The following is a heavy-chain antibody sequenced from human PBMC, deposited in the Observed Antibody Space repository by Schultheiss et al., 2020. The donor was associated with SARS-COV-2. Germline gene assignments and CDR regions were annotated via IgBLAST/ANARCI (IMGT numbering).Heavy chain of an antibody. Sequence: GESLKISCAASGFTFSSYSMNWVRQAPGKGLEWVSSISSSSSYIYYADSVKGRFTISRDNAKNSLYLQMNSLRAEDTAVYYCARVVTTLDYYYYYMDVWGKGTTVTGSS. V-gene: IGHV3-21*01. CDR1: GFTFSSYS. J-gene: IGHJ6*03. CDR2: ISSSSSYI. CDR3: ARVVTTLDYYYYYMDV. D-gene: IGHD4-17*01.